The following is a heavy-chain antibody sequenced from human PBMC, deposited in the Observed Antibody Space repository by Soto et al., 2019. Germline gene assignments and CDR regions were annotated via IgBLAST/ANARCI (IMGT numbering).Heavy chain of an antibody. Sequence: EVQLVESGGGLVQPGGSLRLSCAASGFTFSSYWMHWVRQAPGKGLVWVSRINSDGSSTSYADSVKGRFTISRDNAKNTLYLQMNSLRAEDTAVYYCARDSPNIVVVPAAILGTAGMDVWGQGTTVTVSS. CDR1: GFTFSSYW. D-gene: IGHD2-2*02. J-gene: IGHJ6*02. CDR2: INSDGSST. V-gene: IGHV3-74*01. CDR3: ARDSPNIVVVPAAILGTAGMDV.